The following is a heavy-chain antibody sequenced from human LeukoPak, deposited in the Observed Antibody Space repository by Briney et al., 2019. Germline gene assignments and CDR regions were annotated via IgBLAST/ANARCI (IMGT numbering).Heavy chain of an antibody. CDR3: ARGSSEGLDY. V-gene: IGHV3-7*01. CDR2: INEGGSVK. D-gene: IGHD2-15*01. CDR1: GFTFSSYW. J-gene: IGHJ4*02. Sequence: GGSLRLSCGVSGFTFSSYWMTWVRQAPGKGLEWVANINEGGSVKNYVDSVKGRFTISRDNAHNSLYLQMDSLRADDTAVYYCARGSSEGLDYWGQGTLVTVSS.